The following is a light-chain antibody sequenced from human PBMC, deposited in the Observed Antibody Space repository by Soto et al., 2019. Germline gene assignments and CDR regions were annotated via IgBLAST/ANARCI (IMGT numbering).Light chain of an antibody. CDR3: QQYGSSPIT. V-gene: IGKV3-20*01. J-gene: IGKJ5*01. Sequence: EMVLTESPASRCLSPGERATLSCRASQSVSGYLAWYQQKPGQAPRLLIYDASKRATGIPARFSGSGFGTDFTLTISRLEPEDFAVYYCQQYGSSPITFGQGTRLEIK. CDR2: DAS. CDR1: QSVSGY.